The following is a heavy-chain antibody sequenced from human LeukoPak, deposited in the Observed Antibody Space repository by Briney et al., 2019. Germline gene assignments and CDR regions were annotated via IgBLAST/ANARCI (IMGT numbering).Heavy chain of an antibody. D-gene: IGHD3-22*01. Sequence: GGSLRLSCVASGFTLSSYAMSWVRQAPGKGLEWVSVIYSGGRTYYAESVKGRFTISRDSSTNTLFLQMNSLRAEDTAIYYCARDLVVAGLVPWGQGTLVLVSS. CDR2: IYSGGRT. J-gene: IGHJ5*02. V-gene: IGHV3-66*01. CDR3: ARDLVVAGLVP. CDR1: GFTLSSYA.